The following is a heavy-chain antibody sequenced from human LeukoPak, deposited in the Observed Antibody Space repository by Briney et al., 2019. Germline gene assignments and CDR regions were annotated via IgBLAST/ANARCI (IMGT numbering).Heavy chain of an antibody. D-gene: IGHD6-13*01. J-gene: IGHJ4*02. CDR1: GFTFSSYA. CDR3: VKYSSSYSSSWYERYYFDY. V-gene: IGHV3-23*01. CDR2: ISGSGGST. Sequence: GGSLRLSCAASGFTFSSYAMSWVRQAPGKGLEWVSAISGSGGSTYYADSVKGRFTISRDNSKNTLYLQMNSLRAEDTAVYYCVKYSSSYSSSWYERYYFDYWGQGTLVTVSS.